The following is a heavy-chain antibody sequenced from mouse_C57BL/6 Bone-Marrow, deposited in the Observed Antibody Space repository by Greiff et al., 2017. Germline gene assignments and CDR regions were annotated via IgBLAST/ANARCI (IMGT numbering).Heavy chain of an antibody. V-gene: IGHV1-64*01. CDR2: IHPNSGST. CDR1: GYTFTSYW. Sequence: QVQLQQSGAELVKPGASVKLSCKASGYTFTSYWMHWVKQRPGQGLEWIGMIHPNSGSTNYNEKFKSKATLTVDKSSSTAYMQLSSLTSEDSAVYYCARVVTTKGYYAMDYWGQGTSVTVSS. J-gene: IGHJ4*01. D-gene: IGHD2-12*01. CDR3: ARVVTTKGYYAMDY.